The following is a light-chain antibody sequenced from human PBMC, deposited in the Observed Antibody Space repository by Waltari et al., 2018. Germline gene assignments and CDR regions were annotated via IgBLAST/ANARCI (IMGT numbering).Light chain of an antibody. Sequence: SALTQPASVSGSPGQSITISCTGTSSDVGGYNYVAWYQKHPGKAPKLIIFDVNNCPAGVSNRFSGSKSGNTASLTISGLQAEDEADYFCSSFTSTHTYVFGSGTKVNVL. CDR3: SSFTSTHTYV. V-gene: IGLV2-14*03. J-gene: IGLJ1*01. CDR1: SSDVGGYNY. CDR2: DVN.